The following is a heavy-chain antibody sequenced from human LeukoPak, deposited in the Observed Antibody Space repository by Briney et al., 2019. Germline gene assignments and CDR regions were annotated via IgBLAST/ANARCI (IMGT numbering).Heavy chain of an antibody. D-gene: IGHD3-3*01. V-gene: IGHV4-61*02. J-gene: IGHJ2*01. CDR2: IYTSGST. CDR1: GGSISSGSYY. Sequence: SETLSLTCTVSGGSISSGSYYLSWIRQPAGKGLEWIGRIYTSGSTNYNPSLKSRVTISVDTSKNQFSLKLSSVTAADTAVYYCARDTAYTIFGVVIDYWYFDLWGRGTLVTVSS. CDR3: ARDTAYTIFGVVIDYWYFDL.